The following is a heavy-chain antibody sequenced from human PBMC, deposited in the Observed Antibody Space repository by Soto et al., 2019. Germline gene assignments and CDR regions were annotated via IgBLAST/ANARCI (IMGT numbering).Heavy chain of an antibody. J-gene: IGHJ6*02. CDR1: GYTFTSYA. D-gene: IGHD3-10*01. V-gene: IGHV1-3*01. Sequence: GASVKVSCKASGYTFTSYAMHWVRQAPGQRLEWMGWINAGNGNTKYAQKFQGRVTMTRDTSTSTAYMELNRLKSDDTAVFYCVREGGTLGFSLGELFPTQNYHYYGMDVWGQGTTVTVSS. CDR3: VREGGTLGFSLGELFPTQNYHYYGMDV. CDR2: INAGNGNT.